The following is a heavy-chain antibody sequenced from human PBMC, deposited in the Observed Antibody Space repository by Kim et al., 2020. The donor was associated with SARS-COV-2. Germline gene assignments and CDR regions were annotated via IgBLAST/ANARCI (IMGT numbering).Heavy chain of an antibody. V-gene: IGHV3-30*04. J-gene: IGHJ4*02. CDR2: ISYDGSNK. CDR1: GFTFSSYA. CDR3: ARGRRGYYSFDY. D-gene: IGHD3-3*01. Sequence: GGSLRLSCSASGFTFSSYAMHWVRQAPGKGLEWVAVISYDGSNKYYADAVKGRFTITRANSKNTRYLQMNSRRDEDTAVYYCARGRRGYYSFDYWGQGTLVTVSS.